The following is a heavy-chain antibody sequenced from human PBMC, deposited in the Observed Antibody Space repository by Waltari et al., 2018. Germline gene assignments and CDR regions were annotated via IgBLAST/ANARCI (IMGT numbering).Heavy chain of an antibody. CDR2: INPNRGGT. J-gene: IGHJ3*02. CDR1: GYTFTGYY. Sequence: QVQLVQSGAEVKKPGASVKVSCKASGYTFTGYYMHWVRQAPGQGLEWMGWINPNRGGTNYAQKCQGRVTMTRDTSISTAYMELSRLRSDDTAVYYCARDAALGRDAFDIWGQGTMVTVSS. CDR3: ARDAALGRDAFDI. V-gene: IGHV1-2*02.